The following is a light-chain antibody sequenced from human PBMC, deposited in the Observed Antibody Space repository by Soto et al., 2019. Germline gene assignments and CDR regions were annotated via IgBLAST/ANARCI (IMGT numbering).Light chain of an antibody. CDR2: DVS. V-gene: IGLV2-14*03. J-gene: IGLJ1*01. Sequence: QSALTQPASVSGSPGQSITISCTGTSSDVGGYNYVSWFQQHPGKAPKLIIYDVSYRPSGVSNRFSGSKSGNTASLTISGLQAEDEADYYCLSYTSSSTEVFGTGTKLTVL. CDR1: SSDVGGYNY. CDR3: LSYTSSSTEV.